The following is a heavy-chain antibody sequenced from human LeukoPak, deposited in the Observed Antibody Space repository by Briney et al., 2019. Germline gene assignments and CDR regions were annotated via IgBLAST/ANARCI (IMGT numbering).Heavy chain of an antibody. CDR1: GYTFTGYY. V-gene: IGHV1-2*02. D-gene: IGHD6-6*01. J-gene: IGHJ4*02. CDR2: INPNSGGT. CDR3: ARVLSRTYSSSSLDY. Sequence: GASVRVSCKASGYTFTGYYMHWVRQAPGQGLEWMGWINPNSGGTNYAQKFQGRVTMTRDTSISTAYMELSRLRSDDTAVYYCARVLSRTYSSSSLDYWGQGTLVTVSS.